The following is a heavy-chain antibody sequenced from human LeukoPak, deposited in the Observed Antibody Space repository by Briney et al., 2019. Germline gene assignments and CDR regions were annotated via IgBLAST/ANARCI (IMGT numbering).Heavy chain of an antibody. J-gene: IGHJ4*02. CDR3: AKDQRSIAVAGYFDY. Sequence: GGSLRLSCVASGFRFSGYWMTWVRQAPGKGLEWVANIKEDGSEKDYVDSVKGRFTISRDNTKNSLYLQMNSLRAEDTAVYYCAKDQRSIAVAGYFDYWGQGTLVTVSS. CDR1: GFRFSGYW. V-gene: IGHV3-7*01. D-gene: IGHD6-19*01. CDR2: IKEDGSEK.